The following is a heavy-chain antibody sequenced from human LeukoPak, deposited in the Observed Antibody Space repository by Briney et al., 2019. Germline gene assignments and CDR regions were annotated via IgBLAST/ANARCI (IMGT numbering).Heavy chain of an antibody. CDR3: TKARYSNAWDYSDY. V-gene: IGHV3-33*03. CDR2: IWYDGSNK. CDR1: GFTFSSYG. J-gene: IGHJ4*02. Sequence: PGGSLRLSCAASGFTFSSYGMHWVRQAPGKGLEWVAVIWYDGSNKYYADSVKGRFTISRDNSRNTLYLQMNYLSVDDTAVYYCTKARYSNAWDYSDYWGQGTLVTVSS. D-gene: IGHD6-19*01.